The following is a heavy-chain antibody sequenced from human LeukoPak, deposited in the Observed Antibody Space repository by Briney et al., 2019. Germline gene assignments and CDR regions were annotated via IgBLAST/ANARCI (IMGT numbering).Heavy chain of an antibody. Sequence: GGSLRLSCAASGFTLSSYAMSWVRQAPGKGLEWVSAISGSGGSTYYADSVKGRFTISRDNSKNTLYLQMNSLRAQDTAVYYCAKPSGSYHDYWGQGTLVTVSS. CDR3: AKPSGSYHDY. V-gene: IGHV3-23*01. CDR2: ISGSGGST. CDR1: GFTLSSYA. J-gene: IGHJ4*02. D-gene: IGHD1-26*01.